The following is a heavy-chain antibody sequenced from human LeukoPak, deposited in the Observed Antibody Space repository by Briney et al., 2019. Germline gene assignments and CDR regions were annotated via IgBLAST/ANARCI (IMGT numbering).Heavy chain of an antibody. D-gene: IGHD1-7*01. Sequence: SETLSLTCTVSGGSISIYYWSWIRQPAGKGLEYIGRIYTSGSTNYNPSLKSRVTMSVDTSNNQFSLKLSSVTAADTAVYYCAKRRGLELLYYYYMDVWGKGTTVTVSS. J-gene: IGHJ6*03. V-gene: IGHV4-4*07. CDR2: IYTSGST. CDR3: AKRRGLELLYYYYMDV. CDR1: GGSISIYY.